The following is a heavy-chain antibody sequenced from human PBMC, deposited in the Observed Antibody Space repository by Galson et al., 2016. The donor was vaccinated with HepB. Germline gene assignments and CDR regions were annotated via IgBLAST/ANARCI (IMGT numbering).Heavy chain of an antibody. J-gene: IGHJ4*02. CDR1: GFSVTSYA. D-gene: IGHD3-22*01. CDR2: ISDDSSDG. CDR3: ARDGDVPSDYYDSSGRGYFDY. Sequence: LRLSCAASGFSVTSYALHWVRQAPGKGLEWVALISDDSSDGHYADSVKGRFTISRDNSKDTLYLQMNSLRAEDTAVYYCARDGDVPSDYYDSSGRGYFDYWGQGTLVTVSS. V-gene: IGHV3-30*04.